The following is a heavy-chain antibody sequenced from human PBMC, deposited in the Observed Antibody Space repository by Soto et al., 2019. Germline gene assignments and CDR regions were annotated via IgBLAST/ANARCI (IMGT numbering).Heavy chain of an antibody. CDR3: AKDRSKAVAGRDWFDY. CDR2: ISSSSSYI. V-gene: IGHV3-21*01. CDR1: GFTFSSYS. J-gene: IGHJ4*02. D-gene: IGHD6-19*01. Sequence: GGSLRLSCAASGFTFSSYSMNWVRQAPGKGLEWVSSISSSSSYIYYADSVKGRFTISRDNAKNSLYLQMNSLRAEDTAVYYCAKDRSKAVAGRDWFDYWGQGTLVTVSS.